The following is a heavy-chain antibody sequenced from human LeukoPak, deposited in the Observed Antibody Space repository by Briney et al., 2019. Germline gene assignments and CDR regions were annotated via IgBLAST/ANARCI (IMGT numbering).Heavy chain of an antibody. CDR2: IYYSGST. V-gene: IGHV4-59*01. Sequence: SETLSLTCTVSGGSISSYYWSWIRQPPGKGLEWIGYIYYSGSTNYNPSLKSRVTISVDTSKNQFSLKLSSVTAADTAVYYCARSALTYSSGWYGVYYYGMDVWGQGTTVTVSS. CDR1: GGSISSYY. D-gene: IGHD6-19*01. J-gene: IGHJ6*02. CDR3: ARSALTYSSGWYGVYYYGMDV.